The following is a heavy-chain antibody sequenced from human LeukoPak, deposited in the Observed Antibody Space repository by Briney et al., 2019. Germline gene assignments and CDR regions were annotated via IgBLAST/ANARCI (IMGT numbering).Heavy chain of an antibody. CDR3: SGPEGPNAFDI. J-gene: IGHJ3*02. CDR2: ISWNSGSI. V-gene: IGHV3-9*01. Sequence: PGGSLRLSCAASGFTFSSYGMHWVRQAPGKGLEWVSGISWNSGSIGYADSVKGRFTISRDNAKNSLYLQMNSYCAKSGGLDFWSGPEGPNAFDIWGQGTMVTVSS. CDR1: GFTFSSYG. D-gene: IGHD3-3*01.